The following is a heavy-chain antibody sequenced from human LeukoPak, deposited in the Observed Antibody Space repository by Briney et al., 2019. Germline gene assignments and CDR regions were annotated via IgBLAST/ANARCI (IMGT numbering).Heavy chain of an antibody. V-gene: IGHV1-2*06. CDR3: ARDLWGWGSDYLDY. Sequence: ASVKVSCKASGYTFTDYYVHWVRLVPGQGLEWMGRISPNSGATNYAEKLRGRVTMARDTSINTVYMEMSSLRSDDTAVYYCARDLWGWGSDYLDYWGQGTLVTVSS. D-gene: IGHD4/OR15-4a*01. J-gene: IGHJ4*02. CDR2: ISPNSGAT. CDR1: GYTFTDYY.